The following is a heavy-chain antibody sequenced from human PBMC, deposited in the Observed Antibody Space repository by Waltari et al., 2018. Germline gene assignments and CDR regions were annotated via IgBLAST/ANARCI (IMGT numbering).Heavy chain of an antibody. V-gene: IGHV4-34*02. CDR2: ISHSGRT. CDR1: GGSFSGYY. Sequence: QVQLQQWGAGLLKPSETLSLTCAVYGGSFSGYYWSWIRQPPGKGLEWIWKISHSGRTNYNPSLKSRVTISVDTSKNQFSLRLTSVTAADTAVYYCARVYCSTTSCWQPHDYWGQGTLVTVSS. CDR3: ARVYCSTTSCWQPHDY. D-gene: IGHD2-2*01. J-gene: IGHJ4*02.